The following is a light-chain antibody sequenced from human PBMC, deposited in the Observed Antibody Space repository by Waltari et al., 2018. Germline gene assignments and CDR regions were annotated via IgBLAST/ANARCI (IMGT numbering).Light chain of an antibody. Sequence: QPVLTQPPSASGPPGQTVTISRSGSLSHIQSYTLQLYRQLPGTAPKLLIYGDNQRPSGVPGRFSGSKSGTSASLAISGLQSADEADYYCAGWDDSLNGPVFGGGTKLTVL. V-gene: IGLV1-44*01. CDR2: GDN. J-gene: IGLJ3*02. CDR3: AGWDDSLNGPV. CDR1: LSHIQSYT.